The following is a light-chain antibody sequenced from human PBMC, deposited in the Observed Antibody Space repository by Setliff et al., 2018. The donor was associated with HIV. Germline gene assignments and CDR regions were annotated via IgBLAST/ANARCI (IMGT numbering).Light chain of an antibody. CDR1: SSDVGGYNS. CDR3: SSYTSANTWV. CDR2: DVT. Sequence: ALAQPPSVSGSPGQSVTISCTGTSSDVGGYNSVSWYQQSPGTAPKLMISDVTTRPSGVPDRFSGSKSGNTASLTISRLRAEDEADYYCSSYTSANTWVFGTGT. V-gene: IGLV2-18*02. J-gene: IGLJ1*01.